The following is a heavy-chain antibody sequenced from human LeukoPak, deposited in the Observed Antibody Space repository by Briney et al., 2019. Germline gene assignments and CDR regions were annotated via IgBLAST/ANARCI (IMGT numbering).Heavy chain of an antibody. J-gene: IGHJ4*02. Sequence: SETLSLTCTVSGGSISSYYWSWIRQPPGKGLEWIGYIYYSGSTNYNPSLKSRVTISVDTSKNQFSLKLSSVTAADTAVYYCARVNTAMIQAIDYWGQGTLVAVSS. V-gene: IGHV4-59*01. CDR2: IYYSGST. CDR3: ARVNTAMIQAIDY. D-gene: IGHD5-18*01. CDR1: GGSISSYY.